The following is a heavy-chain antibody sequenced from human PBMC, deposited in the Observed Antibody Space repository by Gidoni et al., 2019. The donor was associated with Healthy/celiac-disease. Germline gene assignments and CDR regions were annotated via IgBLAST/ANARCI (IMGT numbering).Heavy chain of an antibody. CDR2: IIPIFGTA. CDR1: GVTFSSYA. Sequence: QVQLVQSGAEVKTPGSSVKVSCNASGVTFSSYAISWVRQAPGQGIERMGGIIPIFGTANYAQKVQGRVTITADESTSTAYMELSSLRSEDTAVYYCERGAYGDAHFDYWGQGTLVTVSS. D-gene: IGHD4-17*01. CDR3: ERGAYGDAHFDY. J-gene: IGHJ4*02. V-gene: IGHV1-69*01.